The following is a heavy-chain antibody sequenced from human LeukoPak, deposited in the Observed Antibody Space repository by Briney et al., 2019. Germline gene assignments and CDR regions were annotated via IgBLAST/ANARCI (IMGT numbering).Heavy chain of an antibody. J-gene: IGHJ4*02. CDR3: AKDGLAVAGTMFDY. V-gene: IGHV3-9*01. CDR2: ISWNSGSI. D-gene: IGHD6-19*01. CDR1: GFTFDDYA. Sequence: GGSLRLSCAASGFTFDDYAMHWVRQAPGKGLEWVSGISWNSGSIGCADSVKGRFTISRDNAKNSLYLQMNSLRAEDTALYYCAKDGLAVAGTMFDYWGQGTLVTVSS.